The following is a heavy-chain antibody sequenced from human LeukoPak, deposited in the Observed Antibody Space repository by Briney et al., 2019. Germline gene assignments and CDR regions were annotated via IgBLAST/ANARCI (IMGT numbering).Heavy chain of an antibody. CDR2: IYYSGST. D-gene: IGHD3-3*02. CDR1: GGSISSYY. J-gene: IGHJ4*02. CDR3: ARAIAGATSIGFDY. Sequence: PSETLSLTCTVSGGSISSYYSSWIRQPPGKGLEWIGYIYYSGSTNYNPSLKSRVTISVDTSKNQFSLKLSSVTAADTAVYYCARAIAGATSIGFDYWGQGTPVTVSS. V-gene: IGHV4-59*01.